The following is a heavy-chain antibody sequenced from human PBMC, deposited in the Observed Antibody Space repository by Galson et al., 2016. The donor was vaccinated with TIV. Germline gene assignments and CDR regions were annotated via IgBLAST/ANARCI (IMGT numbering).Heavy chain of an antibody. Sequence: SLRLSCAASGFTFSSYFMNWVRQAPGKGLEWMANITPDGGEKHYVDSVKGRFTISRDNAKNSLYLQMSSLRAEDTAVYYCARGTTLTEVADIFEYWGQGALVTVSS. CDR3: ARGTTLTEVADIFEY. CDR1: GFTFSSYF. D-gene: IGHD6-19*01. V-gene: IGHV3-7*01. J-gene: IGHJ4*02. CDR2: ITPDGGEK.